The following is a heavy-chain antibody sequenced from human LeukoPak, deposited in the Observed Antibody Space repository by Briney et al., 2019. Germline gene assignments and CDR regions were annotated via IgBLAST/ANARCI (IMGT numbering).Heavy chain of an antibody. CDR3: ERALRYFDWYTNY. CDR2: INPNSGGT. Sequence: ASVKVSCKASGYTFTGYYMHWLRQAPGQGLEWMGWINPNSGGTNYAQKFQGRVTMTRDTSISTAYMELSRLRSDDTAVYYCERALRYFDWYTNYWGRGTLVTVSS. D-gene: IGHD3-9*01. V-gene: IGHV1-2*02. J-gene: IGHJ4*02. CDR1: GYTFTGYY.